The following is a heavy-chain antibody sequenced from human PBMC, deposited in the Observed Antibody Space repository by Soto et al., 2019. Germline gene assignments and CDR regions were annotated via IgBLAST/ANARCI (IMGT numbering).Heavy chain of an antibody. Sequence: PSVKCSCKTSGCTFTSSAVQCVRHAREQLLYWIGWIVVGSGNTNYAQKFQERVTITRDMSTSTAYMELSSLRSEDTAVYYCAAAGSGWWGTSYYYYGMDVWGQGTTVTVSS. CDR2: IVVGSGNT. CDR1: GCTFTSSA. D-gene: IGHD6-19*01. V-gene: IGHV1-58*01. J-gene: IGHJ6*02. CDR3: AAAGSGWWGTSYYYYGMDV.